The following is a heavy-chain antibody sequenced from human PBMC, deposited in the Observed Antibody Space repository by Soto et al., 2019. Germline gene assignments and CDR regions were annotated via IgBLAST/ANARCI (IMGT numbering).Heavy chain of an antibody. V-gene: IGHV1-46*01. CDR1: GYTFTSYY. CDR2: INPSGSST. D-gene: IGHD3-10*01. CDR3: ARGSGLAYYYGSGAPFDY. J-gene: IGHJ4*02. Sequence: GASVKVSCKASGYTFTSYYMHWARQAPGQGPEWMGIINPSGSSTSYAQKFQGRVTMTRDTSTSTVYMELSSLRSEDTAVYYCARGSGLAYYYGSGAPFDYWGQGTLVTVSS.